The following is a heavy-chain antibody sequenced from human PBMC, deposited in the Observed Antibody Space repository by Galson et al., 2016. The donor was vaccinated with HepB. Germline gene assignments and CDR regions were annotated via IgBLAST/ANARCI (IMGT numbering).Heavy chain of an antibody. Sequence: PALVKPTQTLTLTCTFSGFSLSTSGVGVGWIRQPPGKALEWLALIYWDDDKRYSPSLKTRLTITKDTSKKQVVLTMTNVDPVDTATYYCAHSEASDGYNLWAITQYFDYWGQGTLVTVSS. V-gene: IGHV2-5*02. J-gene: IGHJ4*02. CDR3: AHSEASDGYNLWAITQYFDY. D-gene: IGHD5-24*01. CDR1: GFSLSTSGVG. CDR2: IYWDDDK.